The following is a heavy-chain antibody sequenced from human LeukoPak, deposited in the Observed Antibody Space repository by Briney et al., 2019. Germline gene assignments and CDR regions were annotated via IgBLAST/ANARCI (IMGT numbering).Heavy chain of an antibody. CDR2: IYYSGST. CDR1: GGSISSSSYY. D-gene: IGHD3-22*01. J-gene: IGHJ4*02. V-gene: IGHV4-39*01. CDR3: ARQDSSGYYDYYFDY. Sequence: SETLSLTCAVSGGSISSSSYYWGWIRQPPGKGLERIGSIYYSGSTYYNPSLKSRVTISVDTSKNQFSLKLSSVTAADTTVYYCARQDSSGYYDYYFDYWGQGTLVTVSS.